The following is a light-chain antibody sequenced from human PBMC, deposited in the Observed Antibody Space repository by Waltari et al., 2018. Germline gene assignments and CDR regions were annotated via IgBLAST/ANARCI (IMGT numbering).Light chain of an antibody. J-gene: IGKJ2*01. CDR3: QHYRSLPYT. V-gene: IGKV1-33*01. CDR1: QDITTS. CDR2: DAS. Sequence: DIHLTHSPSSLSADVGGRVTIPCQATQDITTSLSWFQQKPGKAPQLLIYDASSLQAGFPSRFSGTGSGTAFSFTITSLQPEDSATYYCQHYRSLPYTFGRGTKRQIK.